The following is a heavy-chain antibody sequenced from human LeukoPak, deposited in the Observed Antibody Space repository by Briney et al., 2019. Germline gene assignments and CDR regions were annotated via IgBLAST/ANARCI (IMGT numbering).Heavy chain of an antibody. J-gene: IGHJ5*02. CDR3: ARLYDTSRFDP. Sequence: PSETLSLTCTVSGGSISSSNYYWGWIRQPPGKGLEWIGSIYYSGSTYYNPSLKSRVTISVDTSKNQFSLKLSSVTAADTAVYYCARLYDTSRFDPWGHGTLVTVSS. CDR2: IYYSGST. V-gene: IGHV4-39*01. D-gene: IGHD3-10*01. CDR1: GGSISSSNYY.